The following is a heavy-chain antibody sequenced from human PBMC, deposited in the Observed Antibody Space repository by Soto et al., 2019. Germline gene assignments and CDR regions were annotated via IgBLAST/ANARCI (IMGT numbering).Heavy chain of an antibody. CDR3: ARFIRHQLPTIDF. CDR1: GYTFTSYD. V-gene: IGHV1-8*01. D-gene: IGHD2-2*01. Sequence: QVQLVQSGAEVKEPGASVRVSCKASGYTFTSYDINWVRQATGQGLEWLGWMNPERRNTGSAQKFQGRVTMTRDTSISTAYMELTSLISEDTAVYYCARFIRHQLPTIDFWGQGTLVTVSS. CDR2: MNPERRNT. J-gene: IGHJ4*02.